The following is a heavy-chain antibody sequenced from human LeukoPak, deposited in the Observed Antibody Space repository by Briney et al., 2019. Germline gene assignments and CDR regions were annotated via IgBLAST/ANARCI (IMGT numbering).Heavy chain of an antibody. CDR1: GYTFTSYD. J-gene: IGHJ6*02. CDR2: MNPNSGNT. Sequence: ASVQVSCKASGYTFTSYDINWVRQATGQGLEWTGWMNPNSGNTGYAQKFQGRVTMTRNTSISTAYMELSSLRSEDTAVYYCARSRSASLTIFGVVIIDYYYYGMDVWGQGTTVTVSS. V-gene: IGHV1-8*01. CDR3: ARSRSASLTIFGVVIIDYYYYGMDV. D-gene: IGHD3-3*01.